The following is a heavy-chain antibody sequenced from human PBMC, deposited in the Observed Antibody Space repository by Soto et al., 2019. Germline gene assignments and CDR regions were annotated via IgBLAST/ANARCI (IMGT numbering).Heavy chain of an antibody. CDR1: GFTFSSYG. J-gene: IGHJ4*02. Sequence: PGGSLRLSCAASGFTFSSYGMHWVRQAPGKGLEWVAVISYDGSNKYYADSVKGRFTISRDNSKNTLYLQMNSLRAEDTAVYYCAKDPTVTTTPGYWGQGTLVTVSS. CDR2: ISYDGSNK. CDR3: AKDPTVTTTPGY. D-gene: IGHD4-4*01. V-gene: IGHV3-30*18.